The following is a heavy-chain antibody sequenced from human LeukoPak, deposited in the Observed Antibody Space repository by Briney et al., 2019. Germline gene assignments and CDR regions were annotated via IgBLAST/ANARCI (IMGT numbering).Heavy chain of an antibody. V-gene: IGHV1-18*01. J-gene: IGHJ4*02. D-gene: IGHD4-17*01. CDR3: ARGSPYDYGDFDY. CDR2: ISPKRGQT. Sequence: ASVTVSCKASGYIFTTYDITWVRQAPGQGLEWMGWISPKRGQTNYAQNLQGRVTMTTDTSTSIVYMELRSLRSDDTAVYYCARGSPYDYGDFDYWGRGTLVTVSS. CDR1: GYIFTTYD.